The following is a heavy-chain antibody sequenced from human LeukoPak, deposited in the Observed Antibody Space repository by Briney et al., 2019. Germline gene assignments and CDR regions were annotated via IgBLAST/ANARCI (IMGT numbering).Heavy chain of an antibody. CDR3: ARDQRYYDSSGHLDY. D-gene: IGHD3-22*01. CDR2: INPNSAAT. CDR1: GYTFSGYY. J-gene: IGHJ4*02. Sequence: GASVKVSCKASGYTFSGYYMHWVRQAPGQGLEWMGWINPNSAATNYAQKFQGRVTMTRDTSTSTVYMELSSLRSEDTAVYYCARDQRYYDSSGHLDYWGQGTLVTVSS. V-gene: IGHV1-2*02.